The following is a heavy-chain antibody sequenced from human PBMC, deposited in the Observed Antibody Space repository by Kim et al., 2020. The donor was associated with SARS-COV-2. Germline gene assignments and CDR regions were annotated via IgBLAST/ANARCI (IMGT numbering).Heavy chain of an antibody. Sequence: SVKVSCKASGGTFSSYAISWVRQAPGQGLEWMGGIIPIFGTANYAQKFQGRVTITADESTSTAYMELSSLRSEDTAVYYCARVTYDSSGYPEGGWFDPWGQGTLVTVSS. CDR1: GGTFSSYA. V-gene: IGHV1-69*13. J-gene: IGHJ5*02. D-gene: IGHD3-22*01. CDR2: IIPIFGTA. CDR3: ARVTYDSSGYPEGGWFDP.